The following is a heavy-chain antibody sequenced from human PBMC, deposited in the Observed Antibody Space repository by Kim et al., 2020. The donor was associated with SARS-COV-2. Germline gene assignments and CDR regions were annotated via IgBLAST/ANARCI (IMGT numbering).Heavy chain of an antibody. D-gene: IGHD3-9*01. CDR3: TTEEYYDILTGYYSTRVSGY. CDR2: IKSKTDGGTT. CDR1: GFTFSNAW. V-gene: IGHV3-15*01. Sequence: GGSLRLSCAASGFTFSNAWMSWVRQAPGKGLEWVGRIKSKTDGGTTDYAAPVKGRFTISRDDSKNTLYLQMNSLKTEDTVVYYCTTEEYYDILTGYYSTRVSGYWGQGTLVTVSS. J-gene: IGHJ4*02.